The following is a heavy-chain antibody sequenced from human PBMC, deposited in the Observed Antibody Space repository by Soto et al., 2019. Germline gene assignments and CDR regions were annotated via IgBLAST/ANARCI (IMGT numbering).Heavy chain of an antibody. J-gene: IGHJ6*02. CDR2: IYYSGST. CDR3: ARNDYGDYDDYYYYGMDV. D-gene: IGHD4-17*01. CDR1: VGSISSSSYY. Sequence: SETLSLTCTVSVGSISSSSYYWGWIRQPPGKGLEWIGSIYYSGSTYYNPSLKSRVTISVDTSKNQFSLKLSSVTAADTAVYYCARNDYGDYDDYYYYGMDVWGQGTTVTVSS. V-gene: IGHV4-39*01.